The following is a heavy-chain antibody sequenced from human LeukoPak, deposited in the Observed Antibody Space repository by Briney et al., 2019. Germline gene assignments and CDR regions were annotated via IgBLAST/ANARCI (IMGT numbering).Heavy chain of an antibody. CDR3: ARGVSGYRATIDC. V-gene: IGHV1-2*02. CDR2: INPNSGGT. J-gene: IGHJ4*02. D-gene: IGHD5-18*01. CDR1: GYTFTGYY. Sequence: ASVKVSCKASGYTFTGYYMRWVRQAPGQGLEWMGWINPNSGGTNYAQKFQGRVTMTRDTSISTAYMELSRLRSDDTAVYYCARGVSGYRATIDCWGRGTLVTVSS.